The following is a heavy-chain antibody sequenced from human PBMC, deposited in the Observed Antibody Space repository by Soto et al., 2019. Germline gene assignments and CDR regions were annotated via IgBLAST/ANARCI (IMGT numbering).Heavy chain of an antibody. Sequence: QVQLQESGPGLVKPSETLSLTCTVSGGSISSYYWSWIRQPPGKGLEWIGYIYYSGSTNYNPSLKRRVTISVDTSKNQFSLKLSSVTAADTAVYYFARGLWFGEYFDYWGQGTLVTVSS. CDR1: GGSISSYY. CDR2: IYYSGST. D-gene: IGHD3-10*01. CDR3: ARGLWFGEYFDY. J-gene: IGHJ4*02. V-gene: IGHV4-59*01.